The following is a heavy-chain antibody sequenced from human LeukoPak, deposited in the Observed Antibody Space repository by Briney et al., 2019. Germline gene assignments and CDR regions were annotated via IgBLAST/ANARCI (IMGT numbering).Heavy chain of an antibody. CDR1: GFTFSSYA. J-gene: IGHJ3*02. CDR3: ARGKQLASAFDI. D-gene: IGHD6-6*01. V-gene: IGHV3-23*01. CDR2: ISGSGGST. Sequence: GGSLRLSCAASGFTFSSYAMSWVRQAPGKGLEWVSAISGSGGSTYYADSVKGRFTISRDNSKNTLYLQMNSLRAEDTAVYYCARGKQLASAFDIWGQGTMVTVSS.